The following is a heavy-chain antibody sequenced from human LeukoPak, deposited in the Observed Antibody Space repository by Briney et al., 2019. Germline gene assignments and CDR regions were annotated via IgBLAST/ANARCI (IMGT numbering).Heavy chain of an antibody. V-gene: IGHV3-66*01. CDR1: GFTVSSNY. D-gene: IGHD6-13*01. Sequence: PGGSLRLSCAASGFTVSSNYMSWVRQAPGKGLEWVSVIYSGGSTYYADSVKGRFTISRDNSKNTLSLQMNSLRVEDTAVYYCARDQVGGAADYWGQGTLVTVSS. J-gene: IGHJ4*02. CDR3: ARDQVGGAADY. CDR2: IYSGGST.